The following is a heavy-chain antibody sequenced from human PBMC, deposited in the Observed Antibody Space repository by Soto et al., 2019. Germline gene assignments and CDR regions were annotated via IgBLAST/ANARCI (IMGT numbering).Heavy chain of an antibody. CDR2: ISYDGSNK. CDR1: GFTFSSYG. J-gene: IGHJ4*01. CDR3: AKATGQLAPGY. V-gene: IGHV3-30*18. D-gene: IGHD6-6*01. Sequence: GGSLRVSCAASGFTFSSYGMHWVRQAPGKGLEWVAVISYDGSNKYYADSVKGRFTISRDNSKNTLYLQMNSLRAEDTAVYYCAKATGQLAPGYWGQGTLVTVSS.